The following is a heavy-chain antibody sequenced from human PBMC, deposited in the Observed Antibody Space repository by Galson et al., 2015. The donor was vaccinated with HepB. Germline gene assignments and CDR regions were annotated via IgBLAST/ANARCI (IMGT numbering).Heavy chain of an antibody. Sequence: CAISGDSVSSNSAAWNWIRQSPSRGLEWLGRTYYRSKWYNDYAVSVKSRITINPDTPKNQFSLQLNSVTPEDTAVYYCARDKVQTNYYGMDVWGQGTTVTVSS. CDR3: ARDKVQTNYYGMDV. V-gene: IGHV6-1*01. J-gene: IGHJ6*02. D-gene: IGHD3-10*01. CDR2: TYYRSKWYN. CDR1: GDSVSSNSAA.